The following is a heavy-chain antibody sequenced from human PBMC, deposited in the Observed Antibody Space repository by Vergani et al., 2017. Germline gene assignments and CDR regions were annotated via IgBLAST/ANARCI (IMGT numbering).Heavy chain of an antibody. Sequence: EVQLLESGGDLVQPGGSLRLSCAASGFTFIMHAMSWVRQAPGKGLEWVSTLSASDRRTHYADSVKGRFTISRDNSKNTLFLHMNSLRAEDTAVYYCARDLAPIAAAGHFDYWGQGTLVTVSS. V-gene: IGHV3-23*01. CDR3: ARDLAPIAAAGHFDY. D-gene: IGHD6-13*01. CDR1: GFTFIMHA. J-gene: IGHJ4*02. CDR2: LSASDRRT.